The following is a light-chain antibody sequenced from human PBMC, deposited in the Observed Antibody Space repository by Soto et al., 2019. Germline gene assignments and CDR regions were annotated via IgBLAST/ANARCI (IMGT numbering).Light chain of an antibody. Sequence: QSALTQPASVSVSPGQSITISCTGTSSDVGGYNWVAWYQQHPGKVPKLMIYEVSNRPSGVSNRFSGSKSGNTASLTISGLQAEDEAHYYCSSSSASGIHVFGGGTKLTVL. CDR3: SSSSASGIHV. V-gene: IGLV2-14*01. J-gene: IGLJ2*01. CDR2: EVS. CDR1: SSDVGGYNW.